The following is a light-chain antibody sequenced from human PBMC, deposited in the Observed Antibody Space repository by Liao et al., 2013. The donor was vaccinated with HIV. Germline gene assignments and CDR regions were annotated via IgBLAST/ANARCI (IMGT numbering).Light chain of an antibody. J-gene: IGLJ2*01. Sequence: SYALTQTPSVSVSPGQTASIACSGHTLGEKSVSWYQQRPGQSPVLVIYENIRRPSGIPERFSGSNSGNTATLTISETQPLDEADYFCQAWDSSADVVFGGGTKLTVL. CDR1: TLGEKS. CDR3: QAWDSSADVV. CDR2: ENI. V-gene: IGLV3-1*01.